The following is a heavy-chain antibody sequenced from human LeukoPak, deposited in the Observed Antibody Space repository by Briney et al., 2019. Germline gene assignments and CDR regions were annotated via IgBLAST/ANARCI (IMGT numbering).Heavy chain of an antibody. CDR2: VSDNGGLK. D-gene: IGHD6-19*01. J-gene: IGHJ4*02. Sequence: PGGSLRLSCAASGFTLSRHGMHWVRQAPGRGLEWLAVVSDNGGLKYYSDSVKGRFTISRDNSKSTLNLQMNSLRGDDTAVYYCARDGGSAWFLDYRGQGTLVTVSS. CDR3: ARDGGSAWFLDY. V-gene: IGHV3-30*03. CDR1: GFTLSRHG.